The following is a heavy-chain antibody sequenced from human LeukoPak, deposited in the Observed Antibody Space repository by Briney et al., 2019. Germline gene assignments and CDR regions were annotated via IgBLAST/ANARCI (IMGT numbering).Heavy chain of an antibody. CDR3: ARGIAAAGSVSDWFDP. D-gene: IGHD6-13*01. Sequence: SETLSLTCTVSGGSISGSGYYWSWIRQPPGKGLEWIGEINHSGSTNYNPSLKSRVTISVDTSKNQFSLKLSSVTAADTAVYYCARGIAAAGSVSDWFDPWGQGTLVTVSS. V-gene: IGHV4-39*07. CDR2: INHSGST. J-gene: IGHJ5*02. CDR1: GGSISGSGYY.